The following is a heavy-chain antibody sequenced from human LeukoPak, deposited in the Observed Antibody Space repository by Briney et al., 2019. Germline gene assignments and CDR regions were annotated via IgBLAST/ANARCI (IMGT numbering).Heavy chain of an antibody. CDR3: ARAPEWELLPPYFDY. V-gene: IGHV5-51*01. Sequence: GESLKISCKGSGYSFTSYWIGWVRQMPGKGLVWMVIIYPGDSDTRYSPSFLVQVTISADKSISTAYLQWRRLMASDTVMYYCARAPEWELLPPYFDYWGQGTLVTVSS. CDR1: GYSFTSYW. D-gene: IGHD1-26*01. J-gene: IGHJ4*02. CDR2: IYPGDSDT.